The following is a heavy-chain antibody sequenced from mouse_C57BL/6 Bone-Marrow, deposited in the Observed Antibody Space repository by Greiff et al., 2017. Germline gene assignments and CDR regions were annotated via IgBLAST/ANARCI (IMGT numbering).Heavy chain of an antibody. J-gene: IGHJ3*01. D-gene: IGHD1-1*01. CDR1: GYAFSSYW. CDR2: IYPGDGDT. Sequence: VQLQQSGAELVKPGASVKISCKASGYAFSSYWMNWVKQRPGKGLEWIGQIYPGDGDTNYNGKFKGKATLTADKSSSTAYMQLSSLTSEDSAVYFCARWAHYYGSSSWFAYWGQGTLVTVSA. CDR3: ARWAHYYGSSSWFAY. V-gene: IGHV1-80*01.